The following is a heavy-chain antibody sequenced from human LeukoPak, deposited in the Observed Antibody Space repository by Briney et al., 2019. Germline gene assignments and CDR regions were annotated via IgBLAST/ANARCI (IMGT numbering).Heavy chain of an antibody. CDR3: ARESSTTWPPRYFQH. CDR2: VSGYNAKT. Sequence: ASVKVSCKTSGYTFTHYYITWVRQAPGQGLEWMGWVSGYNAKTSYAQKFQGRDTMTIETSTTTAYMELESLRSDDTAVYYCARESSTTWPPRYFQHWGQGTLVAVSS. J-gene: IGHJ1*01. V-gene: IGHV1-18*01. CDR1: GYTFTHYY. D-gene: IGHD2-2*01.